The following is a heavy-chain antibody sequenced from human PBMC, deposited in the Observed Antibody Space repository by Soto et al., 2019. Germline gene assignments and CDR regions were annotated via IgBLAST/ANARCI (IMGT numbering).Heavy chain of an antibody. CDR1: GFTFSSYA. V-gene: IGHV3-23*01. CDR2: ISGSGGST. J-gene: IGHJ6*02. D-gene: IGHD3-3*01. Sequence: GGSLRLSCAASGFTFSSYAMSWVRQAPGKXLEWVSAISGSGGSTYYADSVKGRFTISRDNSKNTLYLQMNSLRAEDTAVYYCAKSFSGYETLYYYYGMDVWGQGTTVTVSS. CDR3: AKSFSGYETLYYYYGMDV.